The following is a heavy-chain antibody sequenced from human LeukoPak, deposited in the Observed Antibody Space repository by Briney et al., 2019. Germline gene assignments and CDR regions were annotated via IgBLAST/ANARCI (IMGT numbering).Heavy chain of an antibody. V-gene: IGHV4-39*07. CDR1: GGSISSSSYY. Sequence: SETLSLTCTVSGGSISSSSYYWGWIRQPPGKGLEGIGSIYYSGSTYHTPPLKGRVTISVDTSKNQFSLKLSSVTAADTAVYYCARGSFYYYDSGGYYSDAFDIWGQGTMVTVSS. D-gene: IGHD3-22*01. CDR3: ARGSFYYYDSGGYYSDAFDI. J-gene: IGHJ3*02. CDR2: IYYSGST.